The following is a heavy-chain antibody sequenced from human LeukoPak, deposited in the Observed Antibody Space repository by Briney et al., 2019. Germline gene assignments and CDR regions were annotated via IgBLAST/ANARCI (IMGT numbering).Heavy chain of an antibody. J-gene: IGHJ4*02. V-gene: IGHV4-39*01. CDR3: ARGLLSYDILTGFDY. CDR1: GDSIITNDYY. CDR2: IYDSGST. D-gene: IGHD3-9*01. Sequence: SETLSLTCTASGDSIITNDYYWGWIRQPPGKGLEWIAGIYDSGSTYYHPSLMSRVTISVDTSRNQFSLKLNYVTAADTAVYYCARGLLSYDILTGFDYWGQGTLVTVSS.